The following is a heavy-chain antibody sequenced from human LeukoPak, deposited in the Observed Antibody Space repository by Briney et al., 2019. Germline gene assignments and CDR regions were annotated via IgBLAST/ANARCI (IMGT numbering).Heavy chain of an antibody. CDR3: ARAFYPGYYSYMAV. CDR1: GGSISTYY. Sequence: SETLSLTCTVSGGSISTYYWSWIRQPPGKGLEWIGFIYYSGSTNYNPSLKSRVTISVDTSKNQFSLKLSSVTAADTAVYYCARAFYPGYYSYMAVWGKGTTVTVSS. V-gene: IGHV4-59*01. D-gene: IGHD3-3*02. J-gene: IGHJ6*03. CDR2: IYYSGST.